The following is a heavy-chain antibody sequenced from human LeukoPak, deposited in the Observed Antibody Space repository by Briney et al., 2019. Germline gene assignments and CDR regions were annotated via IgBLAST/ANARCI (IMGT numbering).Heavy chain of an antibody. V-gene: IGHV4-34*01. D-gene: IGHD3-3*01. J-gene: IGHJ6*02. Sequence: SETLSLTCAVYSGSFSGYYWSWIRQPPGKGLEWIGEINHSGSTNYNPSLKSRVTISVDTSKNQFSLKLSSVTAADTAVYYCARGLRFLEWLSYYYYGMDVWGQGTTVTVSS. CDR3: ARGLRFLEWLSYYYYGMDV. CDR1: SGSFSGYY. CDR2: INHSGST.